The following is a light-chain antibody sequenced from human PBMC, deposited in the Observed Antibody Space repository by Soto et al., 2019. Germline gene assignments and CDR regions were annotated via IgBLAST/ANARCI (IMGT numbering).Light chain of an antibody. CDR2: GAS. Sequence: EIVLTQSPGTLSLSPGERATLSCRASQSVASRYLAWYQHKPGQAPRLLIYGASNRATGIPDRFSGSGSGTDFTLTISSLEPEDFAVYYCQQYSTSVTWTFGQGTKVEIK. CDR1: QSVASRY. CDR3: QQYSTSVTWT. V-gene: IGKV3-20*01. J-gene: IGKJ1*01.